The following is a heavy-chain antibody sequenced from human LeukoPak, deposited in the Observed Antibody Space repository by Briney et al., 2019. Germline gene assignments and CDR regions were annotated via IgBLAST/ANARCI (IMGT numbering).Heavy chain of an antibody. J-gene: IGHJ4*02. CDR2: MNPNSGKT. Sequence: ASVKVSCKASGYTFTSYGINWVRHATGQGGEWMGWMNPNSGKTGYAQNSQGRVTMTRNTSISTAYMELSSLRSEDTAVYYCARGKAAAGLSLWGQGTLVTVSS. CDR3: ARGKAAAGLSL. CDR1: GYTFTSYG. V-gene: IGHV1-8*02. D-gene: IGHD6-13*01.